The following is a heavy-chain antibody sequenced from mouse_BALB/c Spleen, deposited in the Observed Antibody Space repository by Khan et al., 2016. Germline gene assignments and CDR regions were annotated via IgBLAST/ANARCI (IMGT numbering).Heavy chain of an antibody. Sequence: EVKLLESGGGLVQPGGSLKVYCAASAFDFSRYWMSWVRQAPGNGLEWTGAIYPDSTTINSTPSLTDKLIISRDNAKNTLYLQMSKGRSEDTALYYCARRGYYGYWYFDVWGAGTTVTVSS. CDR1: AFDFSRYW. D-gene: IGHD1-1*01. V-gene: IGHV4-1*02. CDR2: IYPDSTTI. CDR3: ARRGYYGYWYFDV. J-gene: IGHJ1*01.